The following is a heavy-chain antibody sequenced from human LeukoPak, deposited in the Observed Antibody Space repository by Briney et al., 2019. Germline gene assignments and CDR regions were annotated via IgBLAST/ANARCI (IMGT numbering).Heavy chain of an antibody. CDR2: IHHSGTS. D-gene: IGHD3-16*01. CDR1: GASIRSCNW. Sequence: SETLSLTCAVSGASIRSCNWWSWVRQPPEKGLEWIGEIHHSGTSNYNPSLKSRVTISVDTSKNQFSLKLSSVTAADTAVYYCASAYAGGEWNWFDPWGQGTLVTVSS. J-gene: IGHJ5*02. V-gene: IGHV4-4*02. CDR3: ASAYAGGEWNWFDP.